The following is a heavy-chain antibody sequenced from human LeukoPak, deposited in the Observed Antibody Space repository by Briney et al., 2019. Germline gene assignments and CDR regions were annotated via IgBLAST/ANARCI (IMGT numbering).Heavy chain of an antibody. CDR2: IYHSGST. D-gene: IGHD3-22*01. V-gene: IGHV4-4*02. CDR3: ARDPSHYYDSSGYDGY. Sequence: PSETLSLTCAVSGGSISSSNWWSWVRQPPGKGLEWIGEIYHSGSTNYNPSLKSRVTISVDKSKNQFSLKLSSATAADTAVYYCARDPSHYYDSSGYDGYWGQGTLVTVSS. J-gene: IGHJ4*02. CDR1: GGSISSSNW.